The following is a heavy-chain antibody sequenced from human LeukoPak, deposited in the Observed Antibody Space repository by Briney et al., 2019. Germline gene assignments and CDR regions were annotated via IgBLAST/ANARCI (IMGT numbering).Heavy chain of an antibody. Sequence: SETLSLTCTVSGGSISSSSYYWGWIRQPPGKGLEWIGSIYYSGSTYYNPSLKSRVTISVDTSKNLFSLKLSSVTAADTAVYYCARSHSNWNYLGSFDYWGQGTLVTVSS. D-gene: IGHD1-7*01. J-gene: IGHJ4*02. CDR2: IYYSGST. V-gene: IGHV4-39*01. CDR3: ARSHSNWNYLGSFDY. CDR1: GGSISSSSYY.